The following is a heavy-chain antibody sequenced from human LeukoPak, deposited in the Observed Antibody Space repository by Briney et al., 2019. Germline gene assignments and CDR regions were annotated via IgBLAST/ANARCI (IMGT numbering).Heavy chain of an antibody. V-gene: IGHV3-23*01. J-gene: IGHJ4*02. CDR3: AKASWYHDSSGYYLDY. D-gene: IGHD3-22*01. CDR1: GFTFSSYA. CDR2: ISGSGGST. Sequence: PGGSLRLSCAASGFTFSSYAMSWVRQAPGEGPERVSAISGSGGSTYYADSVKGRFTISRDNSKNTLYLQMNSLRAKDTAVYYCAKASWYHDSSGYYLDYWGQGTLVTVSS.